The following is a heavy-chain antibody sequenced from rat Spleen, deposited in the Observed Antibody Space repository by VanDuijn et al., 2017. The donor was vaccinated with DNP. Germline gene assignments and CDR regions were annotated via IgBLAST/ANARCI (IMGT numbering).Heavy chain of an antibody. D-gene: IGHD1-2*01. J-gene: IGHJ3*01. Sequence: EVLLVESGGGLVQPGRSLKLSCIVSGFTFSNYHMVWVRQAPKKGLEWVATISTSGRRTYYPESVKGRFTISRDDAKNTLYLQMNSLRSEDTATYYCAARYSSSWFAYWGQGTLVTVSS. CDR1: GFTFSNYH. CDR3: AARYSSSWFAY. V-gene: IGHV5-25*01. CDR2: ISTSGRRT.